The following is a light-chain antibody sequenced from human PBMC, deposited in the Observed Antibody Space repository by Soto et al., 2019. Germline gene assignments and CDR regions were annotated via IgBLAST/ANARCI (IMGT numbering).Light chain of an antibody. Sequence: DIQMTQSPSTLSASAGDGVTITCRASQIISSWLAWYQQKPGKAPKLLIYDASTLQSGVPSRFSGSGSGTEFTLTISSLQPDDFGSYYCQHMRTFGQGTKVDIK. CDR1: QIISSW. V-gene: IGKV1-5*01. CDR2: DAS. J-gene: IGKJ1*01. CDR3: QHMRT.